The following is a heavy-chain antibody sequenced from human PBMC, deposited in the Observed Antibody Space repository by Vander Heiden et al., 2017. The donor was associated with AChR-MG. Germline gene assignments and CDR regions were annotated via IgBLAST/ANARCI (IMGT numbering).Heavy chain of an antibody. Sequence: EVQLLESGGGLVQPGGSLRLSCDGSGFTFSSYAMSWVRQAPGKGLEWVSFITSSGDTYQADSVKGRFTISRDNSKNTLDLQMNSLRAEDTALYYCAARPTGILGPLDHWGQGTLVTVSS. CDR2: ITSSGDT. D-gene: IGHD3-9*01. J-gene: IGHJ4*02. V-gene: IGHV3-23*01. CDR3: AARPTGILGPLDH. CDR1: GFTFSSYA.